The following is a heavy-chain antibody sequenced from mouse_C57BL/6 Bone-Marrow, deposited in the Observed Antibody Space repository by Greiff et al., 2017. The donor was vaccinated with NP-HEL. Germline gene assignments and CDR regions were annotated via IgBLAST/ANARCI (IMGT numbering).Heavy chain of an antibody. J-gene: IGHJ2*01. CDR1: GYTFTSYW. Sequence: VKPQQPGAELVKPGASVKLSCKASGYTFTSYWMHWVKQRPGRGLELIGRIDPNSGGTKYNEKFKSKATLTVDKPSSTAYMQLSSLTSEDSAVYYCARRVLYFDYWGQGTTLTVSS. V-gene: IGHV1-72*01. CDR2: IDPNSGGT. CDR3: ARRVLYFDY.